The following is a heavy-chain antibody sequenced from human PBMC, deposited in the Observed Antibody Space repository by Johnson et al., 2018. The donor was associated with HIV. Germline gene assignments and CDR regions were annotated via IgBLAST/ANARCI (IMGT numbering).Heavy chain of an antibody. D-gene: IGHD3-22*01. Sequence: VLLVESGGGLVQPGGSLRLSCAASGFTFSSYAMHWVRQAPGKGLEYVSAISSNGGSTYYANSVKGRFTISRDNSKNTLYLQMGSLRAEDMAVYYCAKDPYDSSGYRRDAFDIWGQGTMVTVSS. CDR3: AKDPYDSSGYRRDAFDI. J-gene: IGHJ3*02. V-gene: IGHV3-64*01. CDR2: ISSNGGST. CDR1: GFTFSSYA.